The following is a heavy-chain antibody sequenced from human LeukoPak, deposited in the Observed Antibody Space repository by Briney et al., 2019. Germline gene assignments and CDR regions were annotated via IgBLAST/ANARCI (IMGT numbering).Heavy chain of an antibody. V-gene: IGHV4-59*01. CDR2: IYYSGRT. D-gene: IGHD3-22*01. J-gene: IGHJ6*03. Sequence: PSETLSLTCTVSGGSISTYYYWNWIRQPPGKGLEWIGYIYYSGRTNYNPSLKSRVTISGDTSKNQFSLKLSSVTAADTAVYYCARGPYFYDSSGYYSYYMDVWGKGTTVTVSS. CDR1: GGSISTYY. CDR3: ARGPYFYDSSGYYSYYMDV.